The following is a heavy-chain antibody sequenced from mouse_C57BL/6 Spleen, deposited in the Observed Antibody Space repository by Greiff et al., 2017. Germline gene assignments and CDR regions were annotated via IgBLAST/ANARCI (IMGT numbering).Heavy chain of an antibody. CDR3: ASQTAQATFY. V-gene: IGHV1-82*01. J-gene: IGHJ2*01. Sequence: QVQLKQSGPELVKPGASVKISCKASGYAFSSSWMNWVKQRPGKGLEWIGLIYPGDGDTNYNGKFKGKATLTADKSSSTAYMQLSSLTSGDYAVYFCASQTAQATFYWGQGTTLTVSS. CDR1: GYAFSSSW. D-gene: IGHD3-2*02. CDR2: IYPGDGDT.